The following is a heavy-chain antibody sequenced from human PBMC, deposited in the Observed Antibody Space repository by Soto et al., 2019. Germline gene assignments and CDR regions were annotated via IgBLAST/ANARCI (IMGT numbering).Heavy chain of an antibody. D-gene: IGHD2-15*01. CDR1: GFTFSNYW. CDR2: IKHDGSET. Sequence: EVPLVDSGGGLVQPGGSLRLSCAASGFTFSNYWMSWVRQAPGKGLEWVANIKHDGSETYYVDSVKGRFTISRDNAKTSLSLQMNSLRAEDTAVYYCAREGDCSGGSCYSGLHYWGQGTLVTVSS. V-gene: IGHV3-7*01. CDR3: AREGDCSGGSCYSGLHY. J-gene: IGHJ4*02.